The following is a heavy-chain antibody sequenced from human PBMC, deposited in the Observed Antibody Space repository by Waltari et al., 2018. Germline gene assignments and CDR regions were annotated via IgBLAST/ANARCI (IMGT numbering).Heavy chain of an antibody. J-gene: IGHJ4*02. CDR2: TYYSGST. CDR3: VRHARTTSGGKHFDH. D-gene: IGHD2-15*01. V-gene: IGHV4-39*01. CDR1: GDSISSSSYY. Sequence: QLQLQESGPGLVKASETLSLTCPVSGDSISSSSYYWGWVRQPPGKGLEWSGNTYYSGSTYYNPSLKSRVTISGDTSKSQFSLKLSSVTAADTSMYYCVRHARTTSGGKHFDHWGQGMLVTVSP.